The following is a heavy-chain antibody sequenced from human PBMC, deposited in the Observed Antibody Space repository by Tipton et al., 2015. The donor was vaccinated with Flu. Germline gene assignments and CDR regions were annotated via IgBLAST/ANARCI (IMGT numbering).Heavy chain of an antibody. J-gene: IGHJ4*02. V-gene: IGHV3-21*01. Sequence: SLRLSCAASGFTFSRYAMSWVRQAPGKGLEWVSSISSTSSFIYYGDSVKGRFTISRDNAKNSLYLQMNSLRAEDTAVYYCARDFGDYYFDYWGQGTLVTVSS. CDR1: GFTFSRYA. CDR2: ISSTSSFI. D-gene: IGHD3-3*01. CDR3: ARDFGDYYFDY.